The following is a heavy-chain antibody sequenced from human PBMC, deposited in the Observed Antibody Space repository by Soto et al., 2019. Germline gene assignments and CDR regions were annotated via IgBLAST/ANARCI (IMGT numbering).Heavy chain of an antibody. CDR3: AKDLTRGIAAAQQFDP. D-gene: IGHD6-13*01. CDR2: ISYDGSNK. J-gene: IGHJ5*02. CDR1: GFTFSSYG. V-gene: IGHV3-30*18. Sequence: QVQLVESGGGVVQPGRSLRLSCAASGFTFSSYGMHWVRQAPGRGLGGGAVISYDGSNKYYADSVKGRFTISRDNSKNTLYLQMNSLRAEDTAVHYCAKDLTRGIAAAQQFDPWGQGTLVTVSS.